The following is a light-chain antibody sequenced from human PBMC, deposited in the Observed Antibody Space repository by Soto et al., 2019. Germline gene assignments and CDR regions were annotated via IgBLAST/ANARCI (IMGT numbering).Light chain of an antibody. V-gene: IGKV1-9*01. CDR3: QQTRSYPST. CDR2: GAS. Sequence: IQLPQSPSSLSASVGASVTITCRASQGITSYLAWYQQKPGKAPNLLIYGASTLQSGVPSRFSGSGSGTDFTLTINSLQAEEFATYYCQQTRSYPSTFGGGDKVDIK. J-gene: IGKJ4*01. CDR1: QGITSY.